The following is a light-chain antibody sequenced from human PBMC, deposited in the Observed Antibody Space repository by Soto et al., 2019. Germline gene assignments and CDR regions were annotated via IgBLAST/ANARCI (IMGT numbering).Light chain of an antibody. J-gene: IGKJ1*01. CDR3: LQDYNYPRT. V-gene: IGKV1-6*01. Sequence: AIQMTQSPSSLSASVGDRVTITCRASQGIRNDLGWFQQKPGEAPKLLIYDASTLQSGVPSRFSGSGSGTXXXXTXXSXXXXDFATYYCLQDYNYPRTFGQGTKVEIK. CDR2: DAS. CDR1: QGIRND.